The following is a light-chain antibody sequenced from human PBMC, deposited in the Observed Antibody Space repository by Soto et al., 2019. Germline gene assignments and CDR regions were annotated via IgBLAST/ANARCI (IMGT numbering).Light chain of an antibody. Sequence: EIVLTQSPGTLSLSPGEGATLSCRASQSVSNNFVAWYQQRPGKAPRLLIYGSSSRASGIPDRFSGSGSGADFTLSISRLEPEDLAVYYCQQYCCSLLSFGGGTKVDIK. CDR1: QSVSNNF. J-gene: IGKJ4*01. CDR3: QQYCCSLLS. V-gene: IGKV3-20*01. CDR2: GSS.